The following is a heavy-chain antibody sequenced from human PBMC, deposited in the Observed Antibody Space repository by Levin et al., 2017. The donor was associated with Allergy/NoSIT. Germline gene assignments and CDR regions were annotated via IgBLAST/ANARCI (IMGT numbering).Heavy chain of an antibody. CDR1: GDYISTNY. D-gene: IGHD3-3*01. J-gene: IGHJ6*02. Sequence: ASETLSLTCTVSGDYISTNYWSWIRQTAGRGLEWIGRIYSSGSTNYNPSLKSRVSMSLDTSNNQFSLKLSSVTAADTAVYYCARHRPDRITIFGVVTAMDVWGQGTTVTVSS. CDR2: IYSSGST. V-gene: IGHV4-4*07. CDR3: ARHRPDRITIFGVVTAMDV.